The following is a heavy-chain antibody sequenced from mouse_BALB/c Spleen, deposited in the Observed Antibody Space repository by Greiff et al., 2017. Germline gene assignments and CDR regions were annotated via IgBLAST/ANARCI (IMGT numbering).Heavy chain of an antibody. Sequence: QVQLQQSAAELARPGASGKMSCTASGYTFTSYTMHWVKQRPGQGLEWIGYINPSSGYTEYNQKFKDKTTLTADKSSSTAYMQLSSLTSEDSAVYYCGARILDYWGQGTTLTVSS. CDR3: GARILDY. D-gene: IGHD3-3*01. CDR1: GYTFTSYT. V-gene: IGHV1-4*02. J-gene: IGHJ2*01. CDR2: INPSSGYT.